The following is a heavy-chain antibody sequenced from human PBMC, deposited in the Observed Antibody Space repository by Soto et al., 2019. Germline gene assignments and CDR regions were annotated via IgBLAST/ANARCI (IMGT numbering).Heavy chain of an antibody. CDR1: GGSISSGGYY. V-gene: IGHV4-31*03. Sequence: SETLCLTCTVSGGSISSGGYYWSWIRQHPGKGLEWIGYIYYSGSTYYNPSLKSRVTISVDTSKNQFSLKLSSVTAADTAVYYCARALTPHSSASLLDIWSLARWGSATLVTVSS. CDR3: ARALTPHSSASLLDIWSLAR. CDR2: IYYSGST. J-gene: IGHJ2*01. D-gene: IGHD3-22*01.